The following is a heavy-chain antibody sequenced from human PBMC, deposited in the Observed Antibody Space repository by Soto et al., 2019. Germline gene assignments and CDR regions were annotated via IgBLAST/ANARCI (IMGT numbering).Heavy chain of an antibody. V-gene: IGHV3-33*01. J-gene: IGHJ6*02. Sequence: GGSLRLSCAASGFTFSSYGMHWVRQAPGKGLEWVAVIWYDGSNKYYADSVKGRFTISRDNSKNTLYLQMNSLRAEDTAVYYCARDSEDIVVVPAAPSDYYYGMDVWGQGTTVTVSS. CDR1: GFTFSSYG. D-gene: IGHD2-2*01. CDR3: ARDSEDIVVVPAAPSDYYYGMDV. CDR2: IWYDGSNK.